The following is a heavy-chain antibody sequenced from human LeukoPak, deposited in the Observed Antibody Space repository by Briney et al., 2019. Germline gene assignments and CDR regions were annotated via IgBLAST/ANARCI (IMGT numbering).Heavy chain of an antibody. CDR1: GGSISSSSYY. J-gene: IGHJ6*02. CDR3: ARVIPLSYYYYYGMDV. Sequence: SETLHLTCTVSGGSISSSSYYWGWIRQPPGKGLEWIGSIYYSGSTYYNPSLKSRVTISVDTSKNQFSLKLSSVTAADTAVYYCARVIPLSYYYYYGMDVWGQGTTVTVSS. D-gene: IGHD2-2*02. V-gene: IGHV4-39*07. CDR2: IYYSGST.